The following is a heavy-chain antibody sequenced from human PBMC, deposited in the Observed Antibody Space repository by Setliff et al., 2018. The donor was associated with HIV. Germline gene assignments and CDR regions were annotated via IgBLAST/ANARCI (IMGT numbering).Heavy chain of an antibody. J-gene: IGHJ4*02. D-gene: IGHD3-10*01. CDR2: ISYDGTTA. CDR3: TRDPTPKELWFFSGYYSDY. Sequence: PGGSLRLSCAASGFNFRSYSLHWVRQAPGEGLEWVAVISYDGTTAYYADSVKGRFTASRDNSKNMLCLQMKSLSADDTGVYYCTRDPTPKELWFFSGYYSDYWGQGTRVTVSS. CDR1: GFNFRSYS. V-gene: IGHV3-30*04.